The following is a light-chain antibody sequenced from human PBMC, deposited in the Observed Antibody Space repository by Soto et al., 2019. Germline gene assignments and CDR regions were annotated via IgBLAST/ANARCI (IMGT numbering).Light chain of an antibody. V-gene: IGKV1-39*01. Sequence: DIPMTQSPSSLSASVGDRVTITCRASQSIRSYLNWYQQKPGKSPKLLIYAAASLQSGVPSRFSCSGSGTDFTLTISSLQPADFATYYCQQSYSPPITFGQGTRLEIK. J-gene: IGKJ5*01. CDR2: AAA. CDR1: QSIRSY. CDR3: QQSYSPPIT.